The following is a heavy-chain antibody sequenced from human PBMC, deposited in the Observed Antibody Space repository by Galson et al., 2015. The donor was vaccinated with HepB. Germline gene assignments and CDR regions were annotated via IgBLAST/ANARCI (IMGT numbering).Heavy chain of an antibody. CDR2: ISAYNGNT. Sequence: SVKVSCKASGYTFTSYGISWVRQAPGQGLEWMGWISAYNGNTNYAQKLQGRVTMTTDTSTSTAYMELRSLRSDDTAVYYCARATQYRGIAVAGIDYWGQGTLVTVSS. J-gene: IGHJ4*02. CDR3: ARATQYRGIAVAGIDY. D-gene: IGHD6-19*01. CDR1: GYTFTSYG. V-gene: IGHV1-18*01.